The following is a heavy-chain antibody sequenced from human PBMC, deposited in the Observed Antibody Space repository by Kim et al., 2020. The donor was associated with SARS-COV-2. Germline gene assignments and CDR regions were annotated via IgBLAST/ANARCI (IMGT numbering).Heavy chain of an antibody. J-gene: IGHJ4*02. CDR1: GGSISSDNYS. D-gene: IGHD1-26*01. CDR3: VRHRHGSSEFDF. CDR2: IYSTGGT. V-gene: IGHV4-39*01. Sequence: SETLSLTCTISGGSISSDNYSWGWIRQPPGKGLEWIANIYSTGGTNYNPSLKSRVTISIDTSKKQVSLTLNSVSAADTAVYYCVRHRHGSSEFDFWGQGTLVTVSS.